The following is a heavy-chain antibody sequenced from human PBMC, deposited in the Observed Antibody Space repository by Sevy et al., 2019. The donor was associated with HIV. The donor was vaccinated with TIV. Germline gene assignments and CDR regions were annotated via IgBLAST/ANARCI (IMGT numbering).Heavy chain of an antibody. D-gene: IGHD2-8*01. V-gene: IGHV3-23*01. CDR1: GFTFNIYS. CDR2: LSFGCGKI. J-gene: IGHJ4*02. Sequence: GGSLRLSCAASGFTFNIYSMSWVRQTPGKGLEWVATLSFGCGKINHADSVKGRFTMSRDDSKNAVYLQMNNLRVEDTAIYYCARERCTKPHVYWGQGTLVTVSS. CDR3: ARERCTKPHVY.